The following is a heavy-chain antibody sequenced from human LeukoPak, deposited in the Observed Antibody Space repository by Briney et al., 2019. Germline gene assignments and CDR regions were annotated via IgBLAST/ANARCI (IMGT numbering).Heavy chain of an antibody. J-gene: IGHJ4*02. Sequence: SETLSLTCTVSGGSISNNYWSWIRQPPGKGLEWIGYISYSGGTNYNPSLKSRVTISVDTSKNQFSLKLSSVTAADTAVYYCARDNSGWLVNFDCWGQGTLVTVSS. V-gene: IGHV4-59*01. CDR2: ISYSGGT. D-gene: IGHD6-19*01. CDR3: ARDNSGWLVNFDC. CDR1: GGSISNNY.